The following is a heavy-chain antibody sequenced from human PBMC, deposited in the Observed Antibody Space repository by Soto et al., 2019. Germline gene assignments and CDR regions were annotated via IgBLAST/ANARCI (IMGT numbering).Heavy chain of an antibody. CDR3: AKDRWARDSIDV. CDR1: VFTCDDYG. V-gene: IGHV3-9*01. J-gene: IGHJ6*02. CDR2: ITWNSATI. Sequence: ALRLSCAAPVFTCDDYGMHWVRQGPGKGLEWVSGITWNSATIGYAASVKGRFTISRDNAKNSLYLQMSSLTTEDTAVYYCAKDRWARDSIDVWGQGTTVTVSS.